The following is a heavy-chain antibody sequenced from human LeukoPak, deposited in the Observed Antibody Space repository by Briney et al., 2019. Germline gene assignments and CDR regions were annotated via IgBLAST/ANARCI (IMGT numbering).Heavy chain of an antibody. Sequence: PGGSLRLSCAASGFSLSDYSISRIRQSPGKGPEWISYVMSGRGSTNYADSVKGRFTISRDNAKNSVALQLDGLRADDTAVYFCTRERRGSYYAFESWGQGTLVTVSS. CDR1: GFSLSDYS. D-gene: IGHD3-16*01. V-gene: IGHV3-11*05. CDR3: TRERRGSYYAFES. J-gene: IGHJ4*02. CDR2: VMSGRGST.